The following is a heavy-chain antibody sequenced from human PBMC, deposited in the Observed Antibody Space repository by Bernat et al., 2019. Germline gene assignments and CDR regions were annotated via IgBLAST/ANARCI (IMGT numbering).Heavy chain of an antibody. CDR3: ARDFGIRRLRVSYY. Sequence: QVQLVQSGAEVKKPGASVNVSCKASGYTFATYGITWVRQAPGQGLEWMGWVSPYTGDTIYAQKFQGRVTMATDTPTSTAYMELRSLTSDDTAVYYCARDFGIRRLRVSYYWGQGTLVTVSS. D-gene: IGHD6-25*01. J-gene: IGHJ4*02. CDR1: GYTFATYG. V-gene: IGHV1-18*01. CDR2: VSPYTGDT.